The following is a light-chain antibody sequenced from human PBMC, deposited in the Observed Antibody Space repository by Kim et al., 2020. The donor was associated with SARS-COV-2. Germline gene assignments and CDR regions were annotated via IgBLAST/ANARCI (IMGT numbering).Light chain of an antibody. Sequence: QTVVTQEPSLTVSPGGTVTLTSASSTGAVTSGYYPSWFQQKPRQAPRALIYSTTKKHSWTPARFSGSLLGGKAALTLSGVQPEDEADYYCLLYHDGAQLVFGGGTKLTVL. CDR3: LLYHDGAQLV. V-gene: IGLV7-43*01. CDR2: STT. CDR1: TGAVTSGYY. J-gene: IGLJ2*01.